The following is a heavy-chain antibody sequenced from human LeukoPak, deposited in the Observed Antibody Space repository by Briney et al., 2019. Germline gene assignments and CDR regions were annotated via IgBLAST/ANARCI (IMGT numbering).Heavy chain of an antibody. J-gene: IGHJ4*02. D-gene: IGHD2-2*01. CDR3: TKESTHQHQMPFDY. CDR1: GFTFDDYA. Sequence: PGRSLRLSCAASGFTFDDYAMHWVRQVPGKGLEWVSGITWNSGSIGYAGSVKGRFTISRDNAKNSLYLEMNSLRADDTALYYCTKESTHQHQMPFDYWGQGTLVTVSS. V-gene: IGHV3-9*01. CDR2: ITWNSGSI.